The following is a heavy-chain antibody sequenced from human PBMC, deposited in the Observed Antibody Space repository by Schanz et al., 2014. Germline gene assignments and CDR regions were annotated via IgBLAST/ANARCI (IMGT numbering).Heavy chain of an antibody. Sequence: QVQLVQSGAEVKKPGSSVKVSCKASGYTFTSYYIHWVRQAPGQGLEWMGIINTSGGSTSYAQKFEGRVTMTRDTSTSTVYMEVSSLRSEDTAVYFCASVDCDGRGSQGEIVQMDVGVKGTTVNVSS. CDR1: GYTFTSYY. V-gene: IGHV1-46*01. CDR2: INTSGGST. CDR3: ASVDCDGRGSQGEIVQMDV. J-gene: IGHJ6*04. D-gene: IGHD2-15*01.